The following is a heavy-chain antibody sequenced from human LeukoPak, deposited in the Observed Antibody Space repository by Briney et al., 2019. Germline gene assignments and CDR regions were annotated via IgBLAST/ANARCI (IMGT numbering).Heavy chain of an antibody. CDR3: ARQINTAFDI. CDR2: INPNNSGT. CDR1: GYTFTGYY. V-gene: IGHV1-2*02. J-gene: IGHJ3*02. Sequence: ASVKVSCKASGYTFTGYYMHWVRQAPGQGLEWLGWINPNNSGTKYGQNFQGRVTMTRDTSISIAYMELSSLRSDDTALYYCARQINTAFDIWGQGTMVAVTS.